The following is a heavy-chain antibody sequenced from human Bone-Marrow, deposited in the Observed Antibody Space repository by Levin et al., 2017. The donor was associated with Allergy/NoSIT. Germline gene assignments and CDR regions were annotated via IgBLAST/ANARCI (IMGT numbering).Heavy chain of an antibody. CDR3: SKDIDDYDSDGYYKCYFDH. CDR2: ITDRGSNT. V-gene: IGHV3-23*01. J-gene: IGHJ4*02. Sequence: GGSLRLSCVASGFTFSSNGMNWVRQAPGKGLEWVSYITDRGSNTYYADSGRGRFTISRDNSKNTMYLQMNSLGAEATAVYYFSKDIDDYDSDGYYKCYFDHWGQGPLVTVSS. CDR1: GFTFSSNG. D-gene: IGHD3-22*01.